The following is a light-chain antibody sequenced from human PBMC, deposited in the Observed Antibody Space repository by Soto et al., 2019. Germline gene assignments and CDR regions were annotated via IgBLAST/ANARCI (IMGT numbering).Light chain of an antibody. CDR3: HQDNGWPRT. J-gene: IGKJ1*01. Sequence: EIVMTQSPVTLSVSPGERATLSCRASQNISRSLAWYQQKPGQGPSLLIYGTSTRAGGVPARFSGGGSGTEFTLTITSLQSEDFAVYYGHQDNGWPRTFGQGTKVEI. V-gene: IGKV3-15*01. CDR1: QNISRS. CDR2: GTS.